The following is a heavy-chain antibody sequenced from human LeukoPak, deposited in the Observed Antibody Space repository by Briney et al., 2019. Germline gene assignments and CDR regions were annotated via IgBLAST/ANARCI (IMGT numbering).Heavy chain of an antibody. CDR1: RFTFSSYA. V-gene: IGHV3-23*01. CDR3: AKDSLGSSFTDY. CDR2: ISGSGGST. D-gene: IGHD6-13*01. Sequence: GGSLRLSCAASRFTFSSYAMSWVRQAPGKGLEWVSAISGSGGSTYYADSVKGRFTISRDNSKNTLYLQMNSLRAEDTAVYYCAKDSLGSSFTDYWGQGTLVTVSS. J-gene: IGHJ4*02.